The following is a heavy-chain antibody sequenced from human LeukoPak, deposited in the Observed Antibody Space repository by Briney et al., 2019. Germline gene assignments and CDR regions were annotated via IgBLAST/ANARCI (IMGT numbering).Heavy chain of an antibody. V-gene: IGHV1-46*01. Sequence: GASVKVSCKASGYTFTSYYIHWVRQAPGQGLEGMGIINRSGGTPSYAQMFQGRVTMTRDTSTSTVYMELSSLRSEDTAVYYCASPGSGSFKYFQHRGQGTLVTVSS. CDR3: ASPGSGSFKYFQH. CDR1: GYTFTSYY. CDR2: INRSGGTP. J-gene: IGHJ1*01. D-gene: IGHD3-22*01.